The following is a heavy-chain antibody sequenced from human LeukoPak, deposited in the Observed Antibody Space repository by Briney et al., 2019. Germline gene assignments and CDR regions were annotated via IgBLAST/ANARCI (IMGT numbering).Heavy chain of an antibody. CDR2: INHSGSA. D-gene: IGHD6-19*01. V-gene: IGHV4-34*01. CDR3: ARGRRPSVERQYSGGWYFFDS. Sequence: PSETLSLTCAVYGDSFSGYYWSWLRQSPEKGLEWIGQINHSGSATYNPSLKSRLSISVESSGNQFSLELNSVTAADTAVYYCARGRRPSVERQYSGGWYFFDSWGQGTLVTVSS. J-gene: IGHJ4*02. CDR1: GDSFSGYY.